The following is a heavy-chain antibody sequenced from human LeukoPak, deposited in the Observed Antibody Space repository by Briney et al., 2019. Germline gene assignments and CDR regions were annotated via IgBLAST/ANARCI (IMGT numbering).Heavy chain of an antibody. CDR2: IYYTGNT. V-gene: IGHV4-39*01. CDR1: GGSISDSSYY. Sequence: SETLSLTCTVSGGSISDSSYYWAWIRQPPGKGLEWVGTIYYTGNTFYSPSLKSRLTISVDTSKNQFSLKLSSVTAADTAVYYRARRSTGQSSGSSYDPWGQGTLVTVSS. D-gene: IGHD6-19*01. CDR3: ARRSTGQSSGSSYDP. J-gene: IGHJ5*02.